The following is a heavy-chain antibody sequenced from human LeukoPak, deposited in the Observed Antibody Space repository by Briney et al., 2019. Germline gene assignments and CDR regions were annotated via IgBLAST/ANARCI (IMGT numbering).Heavy chain of an antibody. Sequence: GGSLRLSCAASGFTFSSYSMNWVRQAPGKGLEWVSSISSSSSYIYYAGSVKGRFTISRDNAKNSLYLQMNSPRAEDTAVYYCARDGGLWFGELLEYYYYYYYMDVWGKGTTVTVSS. CDR2: ISSSSSYI. J-gene: IGHJ6*03. V-gene: IGHV3-21*01. CDR3: ARDGGLWFGELLEYYYYYYYMDV. CDR1: GFTFSSYS. D-gene: IGHD3-10*01.